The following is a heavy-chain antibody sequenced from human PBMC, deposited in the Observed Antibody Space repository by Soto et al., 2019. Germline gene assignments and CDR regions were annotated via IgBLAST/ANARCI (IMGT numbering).Heavy chain of an antibody. CDR3: ARVAAVDRYYYYYMDV. CDR1: GGSISSGCYY. D-gene: IGHD6-25*01. J-gene: IGHJ6*03. CDR2: IYYSGST. Sequence: SETLSLTCTVAGGSISSGCYYWSWIRQHPGKGLEWIGYIYYSGSTYYNPSLKSRVTISVDTSKNQLSLKLSSVTAADTAVYYCARVAAVDRYYYYYMDVWGKGTTVTVSS. V-gene: IGHV4-31*03.